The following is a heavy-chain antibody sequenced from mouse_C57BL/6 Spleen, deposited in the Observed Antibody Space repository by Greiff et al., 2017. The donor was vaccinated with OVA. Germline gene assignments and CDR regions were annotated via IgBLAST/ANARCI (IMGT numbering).Heavy chain of an antibody. CDR2: INPYNGGT. Sequence: EVKLQQSGPVLVKPGASVKMSCKASGYTFTDYYMNWVKQSHGKSLEWIGVINPYNGGTSYNQKFKGKATLTVDKSSSTAYMELNSLTSEDSAVYYCARKSYYDYDAAMDYWGQGTSVTVSS. CDR3: ARKSYYDYDAAMDY. D-gene: IGHD2-4*01. CDR1: GYTFTDYY. J-gene: IGHJ4*01. V-gene: IGHV1-19*01.